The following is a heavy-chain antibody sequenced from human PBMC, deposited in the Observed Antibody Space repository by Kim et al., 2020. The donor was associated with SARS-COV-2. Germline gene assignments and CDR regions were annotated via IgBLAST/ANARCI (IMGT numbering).Heavy chain of an antibody. Sequence: SETLSLTCTVFGGSLTANYWSWIRQPAGKGLEWIGRIYSTGTTSYNPSLQSRVTMSVDTSKNQFSLKLSSVTAADTAVYYCASPLGYWGQGTLVTVSS. CDR1: GGSLTANY. CDR2: IYSTGTT. D-gene: IGHD3-10*01. J-gene: IGHJ4*02. V-gene: IGHV4-4*07. CDR3: ASPLGY.